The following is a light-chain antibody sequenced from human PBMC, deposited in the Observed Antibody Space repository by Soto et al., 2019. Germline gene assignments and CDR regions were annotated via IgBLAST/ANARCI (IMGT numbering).Light chain of an antibody. CDR3: SSYTTSSTYV. CDR1: ISDVGGYDY. V-gene: IGLV2-14*01. Sequence: QSVLTQPASVSGSPGQSITISCTGTISDVGGYDYVSWYQQHPGKAPKFMIYEVTNRPSGVSHRFSGSKSGNTASLTISGLQAEDEGDYYCSSYTTSSTYVFGTGTKVTVL. J-gene: IGLJ1*01. CDR2: EVT.